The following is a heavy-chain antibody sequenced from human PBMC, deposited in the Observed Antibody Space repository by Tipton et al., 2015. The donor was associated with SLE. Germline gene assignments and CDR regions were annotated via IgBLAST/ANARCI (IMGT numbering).Heavy chain of an antibody. J-gene: IGHJ3*02. D-gene: IGHD1-26*01. V-gene: IGHV4-38-2*02. CDR3: ARGEIDVFDM. Sequence: LRLSCTVSGYSISSGYYWGWIRRPPGKGLEWIGYIFRSGNAYYNPSLKSRVTISLDMSTNQFSLRLGSATAADTAVYYCARGEIDVFDMLGQGTVVSVSS. CDR2: IFRSGNA. CDR1: GYSISSGYY.